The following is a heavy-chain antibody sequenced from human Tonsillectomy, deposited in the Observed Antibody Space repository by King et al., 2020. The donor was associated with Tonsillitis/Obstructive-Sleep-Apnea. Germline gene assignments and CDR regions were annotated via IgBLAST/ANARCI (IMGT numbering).Heavy chain of an antibody. J-gene: IGHJ4*02. V-gene: IGHV4-4*02. CDR2: IYHSGRT. Sequence: VQLQESGPGLVKPSGTLSLTCAVSGDSISSGDWWSWVRQPPGKGLEWIGEIYHSGRTNYNPSLKSRVTISVDKSKNQFSLNLSSVTAADTAVYYCASRGGRSGYYSFDSWGQGTLVTASS. CDR3: ASRGGRSGYYSFDS. D-gene: IGHD3-3*01. CDR1: GDSISSGDW.